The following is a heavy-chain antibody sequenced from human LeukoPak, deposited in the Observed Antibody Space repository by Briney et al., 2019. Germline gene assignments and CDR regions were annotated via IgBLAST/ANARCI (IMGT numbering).Heavy chain of an antibody. D-gene: IGHD1-1*01. CDR2: IYYSGST. CDR1: GGSMNNFY. V-gene: IGHV4-59*12. Sequence: KPSETLSVTCTVSGGSMNNFYCSWVRQPPGKGLQWIGYIYYSGSTNYNPSLKSRVTISVDTSKNQFSLKLSSVTAADTAVYYCARDAGHQLSRRNYYAMDVWGQGTTVTVSS. CDR3: ARDAGHQLSRRNYYAMDV. J-gene: IGHJ6*02.